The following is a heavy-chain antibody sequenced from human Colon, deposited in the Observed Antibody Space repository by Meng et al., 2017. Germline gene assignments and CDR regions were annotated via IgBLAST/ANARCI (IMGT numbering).Heavy chain of an antibody. J-gene: IGHJ4*02. V-gene: IGHV4-30-4*01. CDR3: ARVWRHYYGAGSFDY. D-gene: IGHD3-10*01. Sequence: QVQLQESGPGLVKPSQTASLTCTVSGGFLNSDDYYWSWIRQSPGGSLEWIGLLPYSGNTFYNPSLRSRVDISADTSKSQFSLYLRSVTAADTAVYYCARVWRHYYGAGSFDYWGQGALVTVSS. CDR1: GGFLNSDDYY. CDR2: LPYSGNT.